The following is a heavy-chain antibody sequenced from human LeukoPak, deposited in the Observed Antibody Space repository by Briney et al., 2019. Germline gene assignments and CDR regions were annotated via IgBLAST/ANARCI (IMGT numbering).Heavy chain of an antibody. CDR2: ISGSGGST. CDR1: GFTFDDYA. J-gene: IGHJ4*02. V-gene: IGHV3-23*01. Sequence: GGSLRLSCAASGFTFDDYAMHWVRQAPGKGLEWVSAISGSGGSTYYADSVKGRFTISRDNSKNTLYLQMNSLRAEDTAVYYCATCRSGGKPYYFDYWGQGTLVTVSS. D-gene: IGHD2-15*01. CDR3: ATCRSGGKPYYFDY.